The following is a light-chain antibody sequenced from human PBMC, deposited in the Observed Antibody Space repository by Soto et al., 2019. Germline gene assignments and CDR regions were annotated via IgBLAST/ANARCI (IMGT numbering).Light chain of an antibody. V-gene: IGLV2-8*01. CDR3: SAYAGSSSLL. J-gene: IGLJ2*01. CDR1: GSEFGDYNY. Sequence: QSALTQPPSASGSPGQSVTISCTGTGSEFGDYNYVSWYQHHPGKAPKLLIYDVNERPSGVPDRFSGSKSGKTASLTVSGLQAEDEGDYYCSAYAGSSSLLFGGGTKLTVL. CDR2: DVN.